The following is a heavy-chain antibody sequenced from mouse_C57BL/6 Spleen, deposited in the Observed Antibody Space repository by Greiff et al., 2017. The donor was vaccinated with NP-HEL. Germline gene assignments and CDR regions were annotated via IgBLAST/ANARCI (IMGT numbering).Heavy chain of an antibody. CDR3: ARWDGSSYYYAMDY. J-gene: IGHJ4*01. Sequence: VQLQQPGAELVKPGASVKLSCKASGYTFTSYWMHWVKQRPGRGLEWIGRIDPNSGGTKYNEKFKSKATLTVDKPSSTAYMQLSSVTSEDSAVYYCARWDGSSYYYAMDYWGQGTSVTVSS. D-gene: IGHD1-1*01. CDR1: GYTFTSYW. CDR2: IDPNSGGT. V-gene: IGHV1-72*01.